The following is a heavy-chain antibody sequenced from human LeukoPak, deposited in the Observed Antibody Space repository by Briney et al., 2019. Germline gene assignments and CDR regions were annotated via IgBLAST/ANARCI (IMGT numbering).Heavy chain of an antibody. CDR3: AREGRRSTPGY. J-gene: IGHJ4*02. Sequence: SETLSLTCSVSGGSITNYYWTWVLQPAGKGLEWIGRISTSGGTNYSPSLKSRVTMSVDTSKNQFSLKLSSVTAADTAVYYCAREGRRSTPGYWGQGTLVTVFS. CDR2: ISTSGGT. V-gene: IGHV4-4*07. CDR1: GGSITNYY. D-gene: IGHD2-15*01.